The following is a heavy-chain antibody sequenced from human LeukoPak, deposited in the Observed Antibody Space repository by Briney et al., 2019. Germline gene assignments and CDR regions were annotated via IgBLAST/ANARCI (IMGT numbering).Heavy chain of an antibody. J-gene: IGHJ4*02. Sequence: GGSLRLSCAASGFTVSSNYMSWVRQAPGKGLECVSVIYGGGSTSYADSVKGRFTISRDNSKNTLYLQMNSLRAEDTAVYYCARDWDSPYYFDYWGQGTLVTVSS. CDR3: ARDWDSPYYFDY. D-gene: IGHD1-26*01. V-gene: IGHV3-66*01. CDR2: IYGGGST. CDR1: GFTVSSNY.